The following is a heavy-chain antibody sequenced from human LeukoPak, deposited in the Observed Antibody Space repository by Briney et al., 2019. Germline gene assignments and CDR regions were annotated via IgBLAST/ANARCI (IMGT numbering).Heavy chain of an antibody. CDR1: GFTVSSNY. CDR3: ARVDSSLYYYYGMDV. V-gene: IGHV3-66*01. J-gene: IGHJ6*02. Sequence: GGSLRPSCAASGFTVSSNYMSWVRRAPGKGLEWVSVIYSGGSTYYADSVKGRFTISRDNSKNTLYLQMNSLRAEDTAVYYCARVDSSLYYYYGMDVWGQGTTVTVSS. D-gene: IGHD6-6*01. CDR2: IYSGGST.